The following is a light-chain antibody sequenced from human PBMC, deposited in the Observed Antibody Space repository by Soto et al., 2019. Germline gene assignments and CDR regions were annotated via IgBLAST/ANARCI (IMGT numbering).Light chain of an antibody. CDR2: GAS. CDR1: RSVSINY. CDR3: QQYGSSPYT. V-gene: IGKV3-20*01. J-gene: IGKJ2*01. Sequence: EIVLTQSPGTLSLSPGEKATLSCRASRSVSINYLAWYQQKPGQTPRLLIYGASSRATGIPDRFSGSGSGTDFTLTISRLEPEDFAVYYCQQYGSSPYTFGQGTKLEIK.